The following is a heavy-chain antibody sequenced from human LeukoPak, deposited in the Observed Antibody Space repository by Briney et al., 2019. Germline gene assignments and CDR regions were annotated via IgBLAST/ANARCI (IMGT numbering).Heavy chain of an antibody. D-gene: IGHD3-22*01. Sequence: GGSLRLSCAASGFTFSSYSMNWVRQAPGKGLEWVSSISSSSSYIYYADSVKGRFTISRDNAKNSLYLQMNSLRAEDTAVYYCARDAAAYDSSGYYYSLWGTAGDYWGQGTLVTVSS. CDR1: GFTFSSYS. V-gene: IGHV3-21*01. CDR3: ARDAAAYDSSGYYYSLWGTAGDY. CDR2: ISSSSSYI. J-gene: IGHJ4*02.